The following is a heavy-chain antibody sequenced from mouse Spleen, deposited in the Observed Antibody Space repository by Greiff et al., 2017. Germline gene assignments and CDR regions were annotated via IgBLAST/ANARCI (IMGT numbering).Heavy chain of an antibody. Sequence: VKLMESGAELVRPGSSVKLSCKASGYTFTSYWMHWVKQRPIQGLEWIGNIDPSDSETHYNQKFKDKATLTVDKSSSTAYMQLSSLTSEDSAVYYCARHYYDYAWFAYWGQGTLVTVSA. J-gene: IGHJ3*01. V-gene: IGHV1-52*01. D-gene: IGHD2-4*01. CDR1: GYTFTSYW. CDR2: IDPSDSET. CDR3: ARHYYDYAWFAY.